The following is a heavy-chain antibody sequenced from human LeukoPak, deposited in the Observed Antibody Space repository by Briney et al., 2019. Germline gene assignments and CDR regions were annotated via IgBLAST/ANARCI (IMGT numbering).Heavy chain of an antibody. Sequence: SETPSLTCTVSGGSISSSSYYWGWIRQPPGKGLEWIGSIYYSGSTYYNPSLKSRVTISVDTSKNQFSLKLSSVTAADTAVYYCARLPRELLGPFDYWGQGTLVTVSS. V-gene: IGHV4-39*01. D-gene: IGHD1-26*01. CDR3: ARLPRELLGPFDY. J-gene: IGHJ4*02. CDR2: IYYSGST. CDR1: GGSISSSSYY.